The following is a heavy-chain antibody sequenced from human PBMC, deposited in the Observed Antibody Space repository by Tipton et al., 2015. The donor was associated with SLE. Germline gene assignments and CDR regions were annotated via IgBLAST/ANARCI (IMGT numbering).Heavy chain of an antibody. CDR1: GGSFSGYF. CDR3: ARRTSGYAPDY. D-gene: IGHD5-12*01. V-gene: IGHV4-34*01. J-gene: IGHJ4*02. Sequence: TLSLTCSVNGGSFSGYFWSWTRQSPERGLEWIGESNHAGITNYNPSLKSQVTISVDTSKNQFSLKLSSVTAADTAFYYCARRTSGYAPDYWGQGTLVTVSS. CDR2: SNHAGIT.